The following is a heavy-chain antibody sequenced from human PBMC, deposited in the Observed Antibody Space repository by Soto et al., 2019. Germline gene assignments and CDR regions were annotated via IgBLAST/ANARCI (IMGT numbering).Heavy chain of an antibody. CDR2: IYPGDSDT. Sequence: GESLKISCKGSGYSFTSYWIGWVRQMPGKGLEWMGIIYPGDSDTRYSPSFQGQVTISADKSISTAYLQWSSLKASDTAMYYCARSQYNPKLRSPYNWLGPWGQGTLVTVSS. CDR1: GYSFTSYW. CDR3: ARSQYNPKLRSPYNWLGP. J-gene: IGHJ5*02. V-gene: IGHV5-51*01. D-gene: IGHD1-20*01.